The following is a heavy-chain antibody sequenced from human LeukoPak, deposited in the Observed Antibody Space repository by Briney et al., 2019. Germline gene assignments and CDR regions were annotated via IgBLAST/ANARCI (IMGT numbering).Heavy chain of an antibody. CDR1: GGSISSYY. CDR2: FYYSGSS. Sequence: SETLSLTCTVSGGSISSYYWSWIRQPPGKGLEWIGYFYYSGSSNYNPSLKSRVTISGDTSKNQFSLKPSSVTAADTAIYYCARVSPAVGAFDIWGRGTMVTVSS. J-gene: IGHJ3*02. D-gene: IGHD6-13*01. CDR3: ARVSPAVGAFDI. V-gene: IGHV4-59*01.